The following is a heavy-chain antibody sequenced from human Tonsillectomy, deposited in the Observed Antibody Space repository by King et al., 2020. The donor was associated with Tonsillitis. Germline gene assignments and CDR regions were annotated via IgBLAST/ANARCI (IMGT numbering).Heavy chain of an antibody. CDR2: ISTNGNT. J-gene: IGHJ4*02. CDR1: GGSISSGVYF. CDR3: ARDRIIHGGNYGFDF. Sequence: VQLQESGPGLVKPSQTLSLTCTVSGGSISSGVYFLSWIRQPAGKGLEWIGRISTNGNTDYNPSLKRRLTMSVDPSKNQFSLRLSSVTAADTAVYYCARDRIIHGGNYGFDFWGQGTLVTVSS. V-gene: IGHV4-61*02. D-gene: IGHD4-23*01.